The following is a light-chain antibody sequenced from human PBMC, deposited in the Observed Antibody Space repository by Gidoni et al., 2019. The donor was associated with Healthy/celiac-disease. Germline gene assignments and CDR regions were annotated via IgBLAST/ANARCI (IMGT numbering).Light chain of an antibody. Sequence: DIVLTQSPESLAASPGERATINCKSSQSVLYSSNNKNYLAWYQQKPGQPPKLLIYWAATRESGVPDRFSGSGSGTDFTLTISSLQAEDVAVYYCQQYYSTPWTFGQGTKVEIK. CDR3: QQYYSTPWT. J-gene: IGKJ1*01. CDR2: WAA. CDR1: QSVLYSSNNKNY. V-gene: IGKV4-1*01.